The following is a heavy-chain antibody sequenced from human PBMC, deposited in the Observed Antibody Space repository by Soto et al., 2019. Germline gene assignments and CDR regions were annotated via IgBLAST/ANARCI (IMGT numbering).Heavy chain of an antibody. CDR3: ARHQAETYYYGSGSYYNKVPWFDP. J-gene: IGHJ5*02. CDR1: GGSISVVSCY. D-gene: IGHD3-10*01. Sequence: TSETLCLSWTVSGGSISVVSCYWGWIRHRPGKGLYCIVSIYYSGSTYYNPSLKSRVTISVDTSKNQFSLKLSSVTAADTAVYYCARHQAETYYYGSGSYYNKVPWFDPWGQGTLVTVSS. CDR2: IYYSGST. V-gene: IGHV4-39*01.